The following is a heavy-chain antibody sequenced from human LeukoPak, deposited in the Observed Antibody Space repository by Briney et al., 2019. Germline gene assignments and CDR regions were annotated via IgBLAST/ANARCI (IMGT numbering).Heavy chain of an antibody. CDR2: ISYDGSNK. D-gene: IGHD6-19*01. J-gene: IGHJ6*03. CDR3: AKPGRIAVGGRYYYYYMDV. CDR1: GFTFSSYG. Sequence: GGSLRLSCAASGFTFSSYGMHWVRQAPGKGLEWVAVISYDGSNKYYADSVKGRFTISRDNSKNTLYLQMNSLRVEDTAVYYCAKPGRIAVGGRYYYYYMDVWGKGTTVTVSS. V-gene: IGHV3-30*18.